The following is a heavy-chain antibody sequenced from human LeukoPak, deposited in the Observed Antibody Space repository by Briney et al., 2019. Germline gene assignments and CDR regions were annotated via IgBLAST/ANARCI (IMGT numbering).Heavy chain of an antibody. CDR1: GFTFSSYS. J-gene: IGHJ6*03. D-gene: IGHD3-10*01. CDR2: ISSSSSYI. CDR3: ARYGSGSFHLTYYMDV. Sequence: PGGSLRLSCAASGFTFSSYSMNWVRQAPGKGLEWVSSISSSSSYIYYADSVKGRFTISRDNAKNSLYLQMNSLRAEDTAVYYCARYGSGSFHLTYYMDVWGKGTTVTVSS. V-gene: IGHV3-21*01.